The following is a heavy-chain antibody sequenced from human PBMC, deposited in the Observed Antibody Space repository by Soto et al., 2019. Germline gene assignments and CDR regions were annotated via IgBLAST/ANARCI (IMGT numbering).Heavy chain of an antibody. D-gene: IGHD3-22*01. Sequence: PSETLSLTCALYGGSFSGYYWSWIRQPPGKGLEWIGYIYYSGSTNYNPSLKSRVTTSADTSKNQFSLKLSSVTAADTAVYYCARSSNYEDSILFDYWGQGTLVTVSS. V-gene: IGHV4-59*01. CDR3: ARSSNYEDSILFDY. CDR1: GGSFSGYY. CDR2: IYYSGST. J-gene: IGHJ4*02.